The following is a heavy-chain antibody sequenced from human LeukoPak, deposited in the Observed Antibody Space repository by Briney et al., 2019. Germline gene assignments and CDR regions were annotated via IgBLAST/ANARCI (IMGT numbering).Heavy chain of an antibody. CDR3: ASSIVVVPAAMKGNWFDP. J-gene: IGHJ5*02. D-gene: IGHD2-2*01. CDR1: GGTFSSYA. V-gene: IGHV1-69*04. Sequence: GASVKVSCKASGGTFSSYAISRVRQAPGQGLEWMGRIIPIFGIANYAQKFQGRVTITADKSTSTAYMELSSLRSEDTAVYYCASSIVVVPAAMKGNWFDPWGQGTLVTVSS. CDR2: IIPIFGIA.